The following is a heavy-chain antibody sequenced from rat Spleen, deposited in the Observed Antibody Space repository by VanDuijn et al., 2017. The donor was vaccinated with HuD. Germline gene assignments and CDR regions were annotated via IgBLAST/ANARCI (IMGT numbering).Heavy chain of an antibody. Sequence: EVQLVKSGGDLVQPGRSLKLSCAASGFTFSDYDMAWVRQAPTKGLEWIASISTGGDITYYRDSVKGRFTISRDDAKDTQYLQMDSLRSEDTATYYCRRRGGLRNWFAYWGQGTLVTVSS. J-gene: IGHJ3*01. V-gene: IGHV5S13*01. D-gene: IGHD3-2*01. CDR1: GFTFSDYD. CDR2: ISTGGDIT. CDR3: RRRGGLRNWFAY.